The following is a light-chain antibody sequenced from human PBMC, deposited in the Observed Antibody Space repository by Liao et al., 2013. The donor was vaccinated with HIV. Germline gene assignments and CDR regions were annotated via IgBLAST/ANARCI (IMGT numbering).Light chain of an antibody. V-gene: IGLV3-1*01. J-gene: IGLJ2*01. CDR1: KLGDKY. CDR3: QAWDNNFVV. CDR2: QDS. Sequence: SYELTQPPSASVSPGQTASITCSGHKLGDKYACWYQQRPGQSPVLVIYQDSKRPSGIPERFSGSNSGNTATLTISGTQAMDEADYYCQAWDNNFVVFGGGTKLTV.